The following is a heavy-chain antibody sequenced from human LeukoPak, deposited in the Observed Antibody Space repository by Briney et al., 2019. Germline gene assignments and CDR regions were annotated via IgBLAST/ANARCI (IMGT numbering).Heavy chain of an antibody. Sequence: SETLSLTCTVSGGSISSYYWSWIRQLAGKGLEWIGRIYTSGSTNYNPSLKSRVTISVDKSKNQFSLKLSSVTAADTAVYYCARVMVYAPYYFDYWGQGTLVTVSS. CDR3: ARVMVYAPYYFDY. J-gene: IGHJ4*02. D-gene: IGHD2-8*01. V-gene: IGHV4-4*07. CDR2: IYTSGST. CDR1: GGSISSYY.